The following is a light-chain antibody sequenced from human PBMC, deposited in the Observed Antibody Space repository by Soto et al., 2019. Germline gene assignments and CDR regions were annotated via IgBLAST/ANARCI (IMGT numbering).Light chain of an antibody. CDR2: AAS. CDR1: QSVRNSY. Sequence: EIVLTQSPGTLSLSPGERAVLSCRASQSVRNSYLAWYQQKPGQAPRLLIFAASSRATGTPDRFSGSGSGTDFTLTISRLEPEDFAVYYCQEYGSSRAFGQGTRVEIK. CDR3: QEYGSSRA. V-gene: IGKV3-20*01. J-gene: IGKJ1*01.